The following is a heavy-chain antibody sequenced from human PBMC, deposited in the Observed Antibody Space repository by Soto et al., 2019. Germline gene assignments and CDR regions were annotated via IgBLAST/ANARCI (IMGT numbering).Heavy chain of an antibody. Sequence: EVHLVESGGGLVQPGGSLRLSCAASGFTVSNNYMTWVRQAPGKGLEWVSIIYSGGGTYYADSVKGRFTISRDNSKNILKTQMHSLRAEDTAVYYCARYASSSSSLGYWCQGTLVTVSS. D-gene: IGHD6-13*01. V-gene: IGHV3-66*01. CDR2: IYSGGGT. CDR1: GFTVSNNY. CDR3: ARYASSSSSLGY. J-gene: IGHJ4*02.